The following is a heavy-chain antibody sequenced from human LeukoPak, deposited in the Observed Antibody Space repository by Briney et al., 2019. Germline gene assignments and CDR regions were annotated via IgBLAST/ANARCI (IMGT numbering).Heavy chain of an antibody. V-gene: IGHV3-20*04. CDR1: GFTFDDYG. CDR3: ARDIAVAAEYAFDI. Sequence: GGSLRLSCAASGFTFDDYGMSWVRQAPGKGLEWVSGINWNGGSTGYADSVKGRFTISRDNAKNSLYLQMNSLRAEDTALHYCARDIAVAAEYAFDIWGQGTMVTVSS. D-gene: IGHD6-19*01. CDR2: INWNGGST. J-gene: IGHJ3*02.